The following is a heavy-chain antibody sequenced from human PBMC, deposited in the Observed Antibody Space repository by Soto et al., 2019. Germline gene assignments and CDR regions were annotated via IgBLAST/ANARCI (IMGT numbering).Heavy chain of an antibody. CDR3: ARPSLFIAAAGIGWFDP. J-gene: IGHJ5*02. D-gene: IGHD6-13*01. V-gene: IGHV1-69*13. CDR2: IIPIFGTA. CDR1: GFTFTSSA. Sequence: GASVKVSCKASGFTFTSSAVQWVRQARGQGLEWMGGIIPIFGTANYAQKFQGRVTITADESTSTAYMELSSLRSEDTAVYYCARPSLFIAAAGIGWFDPWGQGTLVTVSS.